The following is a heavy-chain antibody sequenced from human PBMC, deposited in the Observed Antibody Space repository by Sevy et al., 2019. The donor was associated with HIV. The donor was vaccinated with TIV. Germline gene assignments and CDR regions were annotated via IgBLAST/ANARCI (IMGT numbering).Heavy chain of an antibody. CDR2: IYYSGST. D-gene: IGHD6-19*01. J-gene: IGHJ5*02. Sequence: SETLSLTCTVSGGSVSSGSYYWSWIRQPPGQGLEWIGYIYYSGSTNYNPSLKSRVTISVDTSKNQFSLKLSSVTAADTAVYYCARVVAVAQNWFDPWGQGTLVTVSS. V-gene: IGHV4-61*01. CDR3: ARVVAVAQNWFDP. CDR1: GGSVSSGSYY.